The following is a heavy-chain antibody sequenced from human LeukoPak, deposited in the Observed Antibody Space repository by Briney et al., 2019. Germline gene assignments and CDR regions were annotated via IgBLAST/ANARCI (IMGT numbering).Heavy chain of an antibody. Sequence: ASVKVSCKASGYTFTGYYMHWVRQAPGQGLEWMGWINPNSGGTNYAQKFQGRVTMTRDTSISTAYMELSRLRSDDTAVYYCARAPGPRPYYDFWSGYYGYFDYWGQGTLVTVSS. CDR3: ARAPGPRPYYDFWSGYYGYFDY. J-gene: IGHJ4*02. CDR1: GYTFTGYY. D-gene: IGHD3-3*01. CDR2: INPNSGGT. V-gene: IGHV1-2*02.